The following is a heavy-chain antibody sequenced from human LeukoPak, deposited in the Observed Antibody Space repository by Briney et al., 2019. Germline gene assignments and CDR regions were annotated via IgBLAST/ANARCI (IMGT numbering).Heavy chain of an antibody. D-gene: IGHD2-15*01. CDR1: GGTFSSYA. CDR2: IIPILGIA. Sequence: SVKVSCKASGGTFSSYAISWVRQAPGQGLEWMGRIIPILGIANYAQKFQGRVTITADKSTSTAYMELSSLRSEDTAVYYCARAIDWGYCSGGSCYGYWGQGTLVTVSS. CDR3: ARAIDWGYCSGGSCYGY. V-gene: IGHV1-69*04. J-gene: IGHJ4*02.